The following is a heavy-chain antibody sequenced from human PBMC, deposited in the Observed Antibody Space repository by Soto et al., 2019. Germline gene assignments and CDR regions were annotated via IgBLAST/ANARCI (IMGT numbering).Heavy chain of an antibody. CDR2: ISGSGGRT. J-gene: IGHJ4*02. Sequence: EVQLLESGGGLVQPGGSLRLSCAASGFTLSSYAMSWVRQAPGKGLEWVSGISGSGGRTYYADSVKGRFTISRDISENTLYLQMNSLRAEDTAVYYCAKTNSGYYFDYWGQGTLVTVSS. CDR3: AKTNSGYYFDY. V-gene: IGHV3-23*01. CDR1: GFTLSSYA. D-gene: IGHD6-19*01.